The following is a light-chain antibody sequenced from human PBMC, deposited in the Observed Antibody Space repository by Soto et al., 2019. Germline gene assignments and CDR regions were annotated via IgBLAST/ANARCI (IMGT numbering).Light chain of an antibody. CDR2: EVS. CDR1: SSDVGGYKY. CDR3: SSYAGSNNFVV. Sequence: QSALTQPPSASGSPGQSVTISCTGTSSDVGGYKYVSWYQQHPGKAPKLMIYEVSKRPSGVPDRFSGSKSGNTASLTVSGLQAEDEAGYYCSSYAGSNNFVVFGGGTKLTVL. J-gene: IGLJ2*01. V-gene: IGLV2-8*01.